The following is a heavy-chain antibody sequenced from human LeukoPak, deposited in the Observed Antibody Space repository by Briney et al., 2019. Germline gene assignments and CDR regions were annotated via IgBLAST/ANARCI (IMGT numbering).Heavy chain of an antibody. D-gene: IGHD5-12*01. J-gene: IGHJ4*02. Sequence: ASVKVSCKVSGYTLTELSMHWVRQAPGKGLEWMGGFDPEDGETIYAQKFQGRVTMTEDTSTDTAYMELSSLRSEDTAVYYCATDPGYSGYETYFDYWGQGTLVTVSS. CDR2: FDPEDGET. CDR3: ATDPGYSGYETYFDY. V-gene: IGHV1-24*01. CDR1: GYTLTELS.